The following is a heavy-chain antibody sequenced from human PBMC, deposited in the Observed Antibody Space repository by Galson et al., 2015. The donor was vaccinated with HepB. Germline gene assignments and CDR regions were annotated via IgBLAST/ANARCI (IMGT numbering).Heavy chain of an antibody. D-gene: IGHD6-19*01. V-gene: IGHV3-53*01. CDR1: GFTVSSHY. Sequence: SLRLSCAASGFTVSSHYMSWVRQAPGKGLEWISIIYSDGNTFYADSVKGRFTISRDTSKNTLFLHMNRLRADDTAIYYCARSIAVAYGVDYWGQGTLVTVSS. J-gene: IGHJ4*02. CDR2: IYSDGNT. CDR3: ARSIAVAYGVDY.